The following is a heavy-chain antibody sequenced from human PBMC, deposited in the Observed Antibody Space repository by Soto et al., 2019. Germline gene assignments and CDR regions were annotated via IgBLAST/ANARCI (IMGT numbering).Heavy chain of an antibody. D-gene: IGHD6-6*01. CDR2: IWYDGSNK. CDR3: ARDPVPAPAARPFAGY. Sequence: GGSMRLSCRAFGFTFSSYGMHWVRQEPSKGLEWVAVIWYDGSNKYYADSVKGRFTISRDNSKNTLYLQMNSLRAEDTVVYYCARDPVPAPAARPFAGYCGKGTLVTVSP. CDR1: GFTFSSYG. J-gene: IGHJ4*02. V-gene: IGHV3-33*01.